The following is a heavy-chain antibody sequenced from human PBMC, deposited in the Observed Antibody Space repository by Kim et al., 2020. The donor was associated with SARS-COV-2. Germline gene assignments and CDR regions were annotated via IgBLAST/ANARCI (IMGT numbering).Heavy chain of an antibody. D-gene: IGHD3-9*01. CDR1: GGSISSGDYY. V-gene: IGHV4-30-4*01. J-gene: IGHJ6*02. CDR3: AREPFESYYYYGMDV. Sequence: SQTLSLTCTVSGGSISSGDYYWSWIRQPPGKGLEWIGYIYYSGSTYYNPSLKSRVTISVDTSKNQFSLKLSSVTAADTAVYYCAREPFESYYYYGMDVWGQGTTVTVSS. CDR2: IYYSGST.